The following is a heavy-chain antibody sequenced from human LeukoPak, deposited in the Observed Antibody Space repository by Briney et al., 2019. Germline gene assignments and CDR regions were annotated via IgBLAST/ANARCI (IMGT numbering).Heavy chain of an antibody. CDR1: GFTFSSYS. J-gene: IGHJ4*02. CDR2: IWYDGSNK. CDR3: AREGFLRYFGD. Sequence: GGSLRLSCAASGFTFSSYSMNWVRQAPGKGLEWVAVIWYDGSNKYYADSVKGRFTISRDNSKNTLYLQMNSLRAEDTAVYYCAREGFLRYFGDWGQGTLVTVSS. V-gene: IGHV3-33*08. D-gene: IGHD3-9*01.